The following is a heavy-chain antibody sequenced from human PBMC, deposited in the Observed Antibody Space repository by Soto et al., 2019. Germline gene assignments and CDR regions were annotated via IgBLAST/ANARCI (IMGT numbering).Heavy chain of an antibody. V-gene: IGHV1-69*01. CDR3: ARSHGSSTSLEIYYYYYYGMDV. CDR2: IIPISGTA. CDR1: GGTFSSYA. D-gene: IGHD2-2*01. J-gene: IGHJ6*02. Sequence: QVQLVQSGAKVKKPGSSVKVSCKASGGTFSSYAISWVRQAPGQGLEWMGGIIPISGTADYAQKFQGRVTITPDESTSTAYMELSSLRSEDTAVYYCARSHGSSTSLEIYYYYYYGMDVWGQGTTVTVSS.